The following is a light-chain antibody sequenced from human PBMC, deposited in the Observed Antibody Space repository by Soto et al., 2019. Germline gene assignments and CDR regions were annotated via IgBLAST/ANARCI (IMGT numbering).Light chain of an antibody. J-gene: IGKJ2*01. CDR3: QQTYTDRQT. CDR1: QSVKNY. Sequence: DIQLTQSSSSLSASVGDTVTITCRAGQSVKNYLNWYQLKPGKVPKLLIYAASALQSGVPARFVGGTSGTDFTLTIITLQPEDFATYFCQQTYTDRQTFGQGTKLEI. V-gene: IGKV1-39*01. CDR2: AAS.